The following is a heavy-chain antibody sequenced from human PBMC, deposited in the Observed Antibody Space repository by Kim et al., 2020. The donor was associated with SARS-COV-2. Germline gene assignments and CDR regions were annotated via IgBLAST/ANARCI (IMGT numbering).Heavy chain of an antibody. V-gene: IGHV4-39*01. CDR2: IYYSGST. CDR3: ARRGYCSSTCCRDLDY. CDR1: GGSISSSSYY. J-gene: IGHJ4*02. D-gene: IGHD2-2*01. Sequence: SETLSLTCTVSGGSISSSSYYWGWLRPPQGQGLEWVGSIYYSGSTYSNPSLKSRVTISVATSKNQFSLKLSFVTAADTPVYYCARRGYCSSTCCRDLDYLGQGALGTVSS.